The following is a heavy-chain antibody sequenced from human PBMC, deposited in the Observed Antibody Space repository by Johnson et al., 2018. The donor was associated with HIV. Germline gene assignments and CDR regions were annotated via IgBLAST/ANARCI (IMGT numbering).Heavy chain of an antibody. Sequence: QVQLVESGGGLVQPGRSLRLSCAASGFTFSSYAMHCVRQAPGKGLEWVAVISYDGSNKYYADSVKGRFTISRDNSKNTLYLQMNSLKTEDTAVYYCTRHDGLRLGELSSDAFDIWGQGTMVTVSS. J-gene: IGHJ3*02. CDR1: GFTFSSYA. D-gene: IGHD3-16*02. CDR3: TRHDGLRLGELSSDAFDI. CDR2: ISYDGSNK. V-gene: IGHV3-30-3*01.